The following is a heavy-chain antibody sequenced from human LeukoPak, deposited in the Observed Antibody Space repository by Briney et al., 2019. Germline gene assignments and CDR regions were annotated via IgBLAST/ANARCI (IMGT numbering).Heavy chain of an antibody. V-gene: IGHV3-30*04. CDR3: AKGSILERRLQYAFDI. D-gene: IGHD1-1*01. CDR2: ISFDGSNK. J-gene: IGHJ3*02. CDR1: GFTFSTYA. Sequence: GGSLRLSCAASGFTFSTYAMHWVRQAPGKGLEWVAVISFDGSNKYYADSVKGRFTISRDSSKNTLYLQMNSLRAEDTAVYYCAKGSILERRLQYAFDIWGQGTMVTVSS.